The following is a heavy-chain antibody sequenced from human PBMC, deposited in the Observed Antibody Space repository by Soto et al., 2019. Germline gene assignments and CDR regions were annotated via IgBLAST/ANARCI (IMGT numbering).Heavy chain of an antibody. CDR1: GYSFTDYW. D-gene: IGHD6-13*01. V-gene: IGHV5-51*01. J-gene: IGHJ5*02. CDR3: ARQPPSRYSSLWYGWFDP. Sequence: PGESLKISCNGSGYSFTDYWIGRVRQMPGKGLEWMGIIYPGDSDTRYSPSFQGRVTISADKSINTAFLQWSSLKASDTAIYYCARQPPSRYSSLWYGWFDPWGQGTLVTVSS. CDR2: IYPGDSDT.